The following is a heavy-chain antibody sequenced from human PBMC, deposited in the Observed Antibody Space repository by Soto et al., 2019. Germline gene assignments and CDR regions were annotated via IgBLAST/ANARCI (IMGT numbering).Heavy chain of an antibody. Sequence: EVQLLESGGGLVQPGGSLRLSCAASGFTFSSYAMSWVRQAPGKGLEWVSAISGSGGSTYYADSVKGRFTISRDNSKNTLYLQMNSLRAEDTAVYYCAKGSVLLWFGELPLEFDYWGQGTLVTVSS. CDR2: ISGSGGST. V-gene: IGHV3-23*01. D-gene: IGHD3-10*01. J-gene: IGHJ4*02. CDR3: AKGSVLLWFGELPLEFDY. CDR1: GFTFSSYA.